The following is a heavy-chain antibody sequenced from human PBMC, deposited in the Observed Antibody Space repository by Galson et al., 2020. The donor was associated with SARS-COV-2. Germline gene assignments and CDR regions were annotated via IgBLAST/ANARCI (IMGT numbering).Heavy chain of an antibody. CDR3: ARSRPVVAATPSWFDP. CDR1: GGSISSYY. CDR2: IYYSGST. J-gene: IGHJ5*02. Sequence: SETLSLTCTVSGGSISSYYWSWIRQPPGKGLEWIGYIYYSGSTNYNPSLKSRVTISVDTSKNQFSLKLSSVTAADTAVYYCARSRPVVAATPSWFDPWGQGTLVTVSS. V-gene: IGHV4-59*01. D-gene: IGHD2-15*01.